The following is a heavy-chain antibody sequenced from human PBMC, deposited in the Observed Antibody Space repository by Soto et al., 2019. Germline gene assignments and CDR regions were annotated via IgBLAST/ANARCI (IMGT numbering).Heavy chain of an antibody. D-gene: IGHD4-17*01. J-gene: IGHJ6*02. CDR1: GYSFTSYW. CDR2: IDPSDSYT. V-gene: IGHV5-10-1*01. CDR3: ASGDYVVSLDYYGMDV. Sequence: PGESLKISCKGSGYSFTSYWIILVRQMTGKGLEWMGRIDPSDSYTNYSPSFQGHVTISADKSISTAYLQWSSLKASDTAMYYCASGDYVVSLDYYGMDVWGQGTTVTVSS.